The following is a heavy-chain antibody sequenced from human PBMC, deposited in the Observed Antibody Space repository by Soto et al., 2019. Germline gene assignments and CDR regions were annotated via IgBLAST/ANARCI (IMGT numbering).Heavy chain of an antibody. Sequence: ASVKVSCKASGYTFTSYGISWVRQAPGQGLEWMGWISAYNGNTNYAQKLQGRVTMTTDTSTSTAYMELRSLRSDDTAVYYCARFVSSSPFYYYYGMDVWGQGTTVTVSS. D-gene: IGHD6-6*01. V-gene: IGHV1-18*04. CDR2: ISAYNGNT. CDR3: ARFVSSSPFYYYYGMDV. CDR1: GYTFTSYG. J-gene: IGHJ6*02.